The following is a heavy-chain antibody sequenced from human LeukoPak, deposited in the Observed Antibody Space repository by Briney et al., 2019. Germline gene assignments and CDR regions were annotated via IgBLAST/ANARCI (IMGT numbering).Heavy chain of an antibody. CDR1: GGSISSDY. CDR3: ARRDGYNSTFDY. D-gene: IGHD5-12*01. Sequence: PSETLSLTCNVSGGSISSDYWNWIRQPPGKALEWIGYIYHSGSTNYNPSLKSRVTISVDTSKNQFSLKLSSVTAADTAVYYCARRDGYNSTFDYWGQGTLVTVSS. V-gene: IGHV4-59*12. CDR2: IYHSGST. J-gene: IGHJ4*02.